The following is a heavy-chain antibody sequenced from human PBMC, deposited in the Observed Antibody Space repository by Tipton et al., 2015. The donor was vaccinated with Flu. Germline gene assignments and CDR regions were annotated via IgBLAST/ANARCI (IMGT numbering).Heavy chain of an antibody. CDR3: ARRSSGGFDY. CDR1: GGSFSGYY. J-gene: IGHJ4*02. V-gene: IGHV4-34*01. CDR2: INHSGST. D-gene: IGHD6-6*01. Sequence: TLSLTCAVYGGSFSGYYWSWIRQPPGKGLEWIGEINHSGSTNYNPSLKSRVTISVDTSKNQFSLKLSSVTAADTAVYYCARRSSGGFDYWGQGTLVTVSS.